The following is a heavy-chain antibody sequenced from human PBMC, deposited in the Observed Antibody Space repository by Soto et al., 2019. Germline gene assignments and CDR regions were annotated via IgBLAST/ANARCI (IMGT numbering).Heavy chain of an antibody. CDR1: GGSINPFY. J-gene: IGHJ4*02. CDR3: ARGGAYYFDS. CDR2: IFTRGST. Sequence: SETLSLTCTVPGGSINPFYWSWVRQPARKGLEWIGRIFTRGSTDYNPSLKSRATVSIDTSKNQVSLTLTSVTAADTAVYYCARGGAYYFDSWGQGILVTVSS. V-gene: IGHV4-4*07. D-gene: IGHD3-16*01.